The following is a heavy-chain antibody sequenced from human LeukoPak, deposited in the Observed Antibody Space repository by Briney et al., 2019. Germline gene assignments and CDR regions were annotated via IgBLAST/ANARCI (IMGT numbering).Heavy chain of an antibody. J-gene: IGHJ4*02. Sequence: SETLSLTCTVSGGSISSYYWNWIRQSAGKGLEWIGRIYTSGSTNYNPSLKSRVTMSVDTSKNQISLKLSFMTAADTAVYYCARDPSYSSGWYDYWGQGTLVTDSS. D-gene: IGHD6-19*01. CDR2: IYTSGST. CDR3: ARDPSYSSGWYDY. CDR1: GGSISSYY. V-gene: IGHV4-4*07.